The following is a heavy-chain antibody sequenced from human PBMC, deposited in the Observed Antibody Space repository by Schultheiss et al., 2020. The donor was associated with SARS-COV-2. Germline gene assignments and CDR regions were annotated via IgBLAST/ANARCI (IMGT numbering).Heavy chain of an antibody. CDR3: ARDPDPHSSGYYVGWFDP. J-gene: IGHJ5*02. V-gene: IGHV3-9*01. CDR2: ISWNSGSI. D-gene: IGHD3-22*01. CDR1: GFTFDDYA. Sequence: GGSLRLSCAASGFTFDDYAMHWVRQAPGKGLEWVSGISWNSGSIGYADSVKGRFTISRDNAKNSLYLQINSLRAEDTAVYYCARDPDPHSSGYYVGWFDPWGQGTLVTVSS.